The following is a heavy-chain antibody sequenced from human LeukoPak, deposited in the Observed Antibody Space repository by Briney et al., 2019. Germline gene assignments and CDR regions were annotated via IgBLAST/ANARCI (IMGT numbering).Heavy chain of an antibody. CDR3: ARRLISFDP. D-gene: IGHD2-21*01. CDR2: IHYSGST. Sequence: PSETLSLTCTVSGGSINSSSYYWGWIRQPPGKGLEWIGSIHYSGSTYYNPSLKSRVTISVDTSKNQFSLKLTSVTAADTAVYYCARRLISFDPWGQGTLVTVSS. V-gene: IGHV4-39*01. CDR1: GGSINSSSYY. J-gene: IGHJ5*02.